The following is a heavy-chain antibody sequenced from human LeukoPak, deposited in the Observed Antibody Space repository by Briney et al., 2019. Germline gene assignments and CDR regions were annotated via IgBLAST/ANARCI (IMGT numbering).Heavy chain of an antibody. V-gene: IGHV4-59*12. CDR2: IYYSGST. J-gene: IGHJ4*02. CDR3: ARPSYYGSGSYYGRFDY. CDR1: GGSISSYY. Sequence: SETLSLTCTVSGGSISSYYWSWIRQPPGKGLEWIGYIYYSGSTNYNPSLKSRVTISVDTSKNQFSLKLSSVTAADTAVYYCARPSYYGSGSYYGRFDYWGQGTLVTVSS. D-gene: IGHD3-10*01.